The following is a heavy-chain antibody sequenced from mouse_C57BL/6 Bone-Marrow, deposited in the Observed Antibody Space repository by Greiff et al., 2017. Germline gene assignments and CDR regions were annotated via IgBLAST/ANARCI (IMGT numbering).Heavy chain of an antibody. J-gene: IGHJ2*01. CDR3: SSFDGNYFDF. CDR1: GFNIKDDY. Sequence: EVKLQQSGAELVRPGASVKLSCTASGFNIKDDYIHWVKQRPEQGLEWIGWIDPEIGDTEYASKFQGKATITSDTSSNTAYLQLSSLTSEDTAVYYCSSFDGNYFDFWGQGTPLTGAS. V-gene: IGHV14-4*01. CDR2: IDPEIGDT. D-gene: IGHD2-3*01.